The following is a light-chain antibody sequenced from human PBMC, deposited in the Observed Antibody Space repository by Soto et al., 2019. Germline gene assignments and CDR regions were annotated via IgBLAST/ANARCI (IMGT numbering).Light chain of an antibody. V-gene: IGKV1-5*03. CDR3: QQYNSYPWT. CDR1: QSISSW. J-gene: IGKJ1*01. Sequence: DIQMTQSPSTLSASVGDRVTITCRASQSISSWLAWYQQKPGKAPKLLIYKASSLESGVPSRFSGSGSGTEFTLTISSLQPDDFATYYCQQYNSYPWTFGQWTKVDI. CDR2: KAS.